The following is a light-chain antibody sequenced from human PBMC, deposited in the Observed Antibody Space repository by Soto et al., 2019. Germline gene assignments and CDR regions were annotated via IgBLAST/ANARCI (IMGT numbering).Light chain of an antibody. J-gene: IGLJ1*01. CDR3: SSYTSGTTYV. V-gene: IGLV2-14*03. CDR2: DVS. Sequence: QSVLTQPASVSGSPGQSITISCTGTSSDVGGYNYVSWYQQHPGKAPELMIYDVSSRPSGVSSRFSGSKSGNTASLTISGLLAEDEADYSCSSYTSGTTYVFGTGTKVPVL. CDR1: SSDVGGYNY.